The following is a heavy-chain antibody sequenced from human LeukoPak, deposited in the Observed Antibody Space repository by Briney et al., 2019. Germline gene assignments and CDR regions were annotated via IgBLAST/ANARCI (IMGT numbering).Heavy chain of an antibody. Sequence: SGGSLRLSCAASGFTFSIYAMSWVRQAPGKGLQWVSSITSRGGSTWYVDSVKGRFTITRDNSENTLYLQMHSLRAEDTAVYYCARDRPNYYGSDGHYYRRDGDYWGRGTLVSGSS. CDR3: ARDRPNYYGSDGHYYRRDGDY. V-gene: IGHV3-23*01. CDR2: ITSRGGST. J-gene: IGHJ4*02. D-gene: IGHD3-22*01. CDR1: GFTFSIYA.